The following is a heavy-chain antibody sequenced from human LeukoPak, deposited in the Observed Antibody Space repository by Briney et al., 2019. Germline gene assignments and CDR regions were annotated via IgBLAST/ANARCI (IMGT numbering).Heavy chain of an antibody. D-gene: IGHD6-6*01. CDR2: INPNSGGT. CDR3: ARDAVAARPFDY. CDR1: GYTFTGYY. J-gene: IGHJ4*02. V-gene: IGHV1-2*02. Sequence: ASVKVSCKASGYTFTGYYMHWVRQAPGQGLEWMGWINPNSGGTNYAQKFQGRVTMTRDTSISTAYMELSRLRPDDTAVYYCARDAVAARPFDYWGQGTLVTVSS.